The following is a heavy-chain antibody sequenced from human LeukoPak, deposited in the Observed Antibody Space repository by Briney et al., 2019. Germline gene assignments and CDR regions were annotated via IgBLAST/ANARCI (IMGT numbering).Heavy chain of an antibody. Sequence: ASVKVSCKASGYTFTGYYIHWVRRAPGQGLEWMGWINPNSGGTNYAQNFQGRVTMSRDTSINTAYMELNRLTSDDTAMYYCARVGSGSSYNGAFDIWGQGALVTVSS. CDR2: INPNSGGT. CDR1: GYTFTGYY. CDR3: ARVGSGSSYNGAFDI. D-gene: IGHD3-10*01. V-gene: IGHV1-2*02. J-gene: IGHJ4*02.